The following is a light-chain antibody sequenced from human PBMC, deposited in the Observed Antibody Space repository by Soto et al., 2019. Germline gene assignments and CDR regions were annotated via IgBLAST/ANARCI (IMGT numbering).Light chain of an antibody. CDR2: EVS. J-gene: IGLJ1*01. CDR3: SLYTSGSTVV. Sequence: QSALTQPPSVSGSPGQSVTISCTGTSSDVGSYNRVSWYQQPPGTAPKLMIYEVSNRPSGVPDRFSGSKSGNTASLTISGLQAEDEADYYCSLYTSGSTVVFGTGTKVTVL. V-gene: IGLV2-18*01. CDR1: SSDVGSYNR.